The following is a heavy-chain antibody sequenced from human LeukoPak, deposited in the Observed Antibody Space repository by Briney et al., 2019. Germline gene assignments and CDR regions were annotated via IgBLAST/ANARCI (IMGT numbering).Heavy chain of an antibody. J-gene: IGHJ5*02. CDR2: IRSKAYGGTT. D-gene: IGHD1-26*01. Sequence: GGSLRLSCTASGFTFGDYAMSWVRQAPGKGLERVGFIRSKAYGGTTEYAASVKGRFIISREDSKSIAYLQMNSLKTEDTAVYYCTRDAFSGSYSSVFWFDPWGQGTLVTVSS. V-gene: IGHV3-49*04. CDR3: TRDAFSGSYSSVFWFDP. CDR1: GFTFGDYA.